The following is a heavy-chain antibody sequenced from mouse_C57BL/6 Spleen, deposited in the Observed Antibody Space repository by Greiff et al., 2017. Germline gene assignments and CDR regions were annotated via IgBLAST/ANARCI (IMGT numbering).Heavy chain of an antibody. D-gene: IGHD1-1*01. V-gene: IGHV1-50*01. J-gene: IGHJ1*03. Sequence: QVQLQQPGAELVKPGASVKLSCKASGYTFTSYWMQWVKQRPGQGLEWIGEIDPSDSHTNYNQKFKGKATLTVDTSSSTAYMQLSSLTSEDSAVYYCARITTVVATRYFDVWGTGTTVTVSS. CDR3: ARITTVVATRYFDV. CDR1: GYTFTSYW. CDR2: IDPSDSHT.